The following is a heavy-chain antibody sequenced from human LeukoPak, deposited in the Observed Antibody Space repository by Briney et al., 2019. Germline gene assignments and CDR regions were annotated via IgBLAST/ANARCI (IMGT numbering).Heavy chain of an antibody. Sequence: ASVTVSCKASGYTFIGYYIHWVRQVPGQGPEYMGWISPKNGGTSYAQKFQGRVTMTTDTSISTAHMDLGSLGSDDTAVYYRARGMGSWFGDLLYSGAFDFWGQGTMVTVSS. V-gene: IGHV1-2*02. CDR3: ARGMGSWFGDLLYSGAFDF. CDR2: ISPKNGGT. CDR1: GYTFIGYY. J-gene: IGHJ3*01. D-gene: IGHD3-10*01.